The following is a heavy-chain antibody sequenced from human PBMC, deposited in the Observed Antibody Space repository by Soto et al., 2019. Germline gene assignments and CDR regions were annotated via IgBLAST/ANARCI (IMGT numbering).Heavy chain of an antibody. CDR2: IYHSGST. J-gene: IGHJ4*02. CDR1: GGSISCGGYS. Sequence: QLQLQESGSGLVKPSQTLSLTCAVSGGSISCGGYSWSWIRQPPGKGLEWIGYIYHSGSTYYNPSLKSRVTISVDRSKNQFSLKLSSATAADTAVYYCAGGIAARPLGYWGQGTLVTVSS. V-gene: IGHV4-30-2*01. CDR3: AGGIAARPLGY. D-gene: IGHD6-6*01.